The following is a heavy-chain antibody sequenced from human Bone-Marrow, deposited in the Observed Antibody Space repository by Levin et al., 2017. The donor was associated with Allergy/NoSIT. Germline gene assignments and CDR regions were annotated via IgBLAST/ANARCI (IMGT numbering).Heavy chain of an antibody. CDR3: ARVTFGGEDYFDY. D-gene: IGHD3-16*01. Sequence: PGGSLRLSCAASGFTFSDYYMSWIRQAPGKGLEWVSYISSSSSYTNYADSVKGRFTISRDNAKNSLYLQMNSLRAEDTAVYYCARVTFGGEDYFDYWGQGTLVTVSS. V-gene: IGHV3-11*06. CDR1: GFTFSDYY. J-gene: IGHJ4*02. CDR2: ISSSSSYT.